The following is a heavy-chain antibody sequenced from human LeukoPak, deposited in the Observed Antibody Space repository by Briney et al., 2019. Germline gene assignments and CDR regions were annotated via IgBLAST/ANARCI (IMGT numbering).Heavy chain of an antibody. V-gene: IGHV4-38-2*02. J-gene: IGHJ5*02. CDR1: GYSTSSGYY. Sequence: SETLSLTCTVSGYSTSSGYYWGWIRQPPGKGLEWIGSIYYSGSTYYNPSLKSRVTISVDTSKNQFSLKLSSVTAADTAVYYCARLRIAYSSSSSPWGQGTLVTVSS. CDR2: IYYSGST. D-gene: IGHD6-6*01. CDR3: ARLRIAYSSSSSP.